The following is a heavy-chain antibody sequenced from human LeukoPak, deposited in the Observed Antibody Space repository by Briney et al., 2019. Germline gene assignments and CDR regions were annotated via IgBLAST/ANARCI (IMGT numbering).Heavy chain of an antibody. CDR3: ARDLNPYCSSTSCYRGWFDP. V-gene: IGHV3-48*01. CDR1: GFTFSSYS. CDR2: ISSSSSTI. J-gene: IGHJ5*02. D-gene: IGHD2-2*01. Sequence: GGSLRLSCAASGFTFSSYSMTWVRQAPGKGLEWVSYISSSSSTIYYAGSVKGRFTISRDNAKNSLYLQMNSLRAEDTAVYYCARDLNPYCSSTSCYRGWFDPWGQGTLVTVSS.